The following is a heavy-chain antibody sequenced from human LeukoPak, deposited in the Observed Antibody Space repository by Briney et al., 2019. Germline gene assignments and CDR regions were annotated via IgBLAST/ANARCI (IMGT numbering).Heavy chain of an antibody. J-gene: IGHJ4*02. D-gene: IGHD4-17*01. CDR1: GYTFTSYG. CDR2: ISAYNGNT. Sequence: ASVKVSCKASGYTFTSYGISWVRQAPGQGLEWMGWISAYNGNTNYAQKLQGRATMTTDTSTSTAYMELRSLRSDDTAVYYCARVENDYGDSDYFDYWGQGTLVTVSS. CDR3: ARVENDYGDSDYFDY. V-gene: IGHV1-18*01.